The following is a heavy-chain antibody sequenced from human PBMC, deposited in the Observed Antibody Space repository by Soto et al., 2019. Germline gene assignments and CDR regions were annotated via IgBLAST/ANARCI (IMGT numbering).Heavy chain of an antibody. J-gene: IGHJ4*02. CDR2: ISYDGSNK. CDR3: AKVLLRYFDWSALDY. D-gene: IGHD3-9*01. Sequence: QVQLVESGGGVVQPGRSLRLSCAASGFTFSNYGMHWVRQAPGKGLEWVAVISYDGSNKYYADSVKGRFTISRDNSKNTLYLQMNSLRAEDTAVYYCAKVLLRYFDWSALDYWGQGTLVTVSS. V-gene: IGHV3-30*18. CDR1: GFTFSNYG.